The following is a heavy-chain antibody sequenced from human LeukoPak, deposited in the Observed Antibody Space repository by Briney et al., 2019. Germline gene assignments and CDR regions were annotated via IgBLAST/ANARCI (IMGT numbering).Heavy chain of an antibody. Sequence: SETLSLTCTVSGGSVSSGNYYWSWIRQPPGKGLEWIGYIYYSGSTNYNPSLKSRVTISIDTSKNQFSLKLSSATAADTAVYYCARAVVVVTASGSRYFDLWGRGTLVTVSS. CDR3: ARAVVVVTASGSRYFDL. J-gene: IGHJ2*01. V-gene: IGHV4-61*01. D-gene: IGHD2-21*02. CDR1: GGSVSSGNYY. CDR2: IYYSGST.